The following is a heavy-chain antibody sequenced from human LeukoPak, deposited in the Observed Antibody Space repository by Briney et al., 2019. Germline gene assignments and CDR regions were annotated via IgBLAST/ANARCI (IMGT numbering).Heavy chain of an antibody. CDR2: ISGSGGST. CDR1: GFTFSSYA. D-gene: IGHD3-16*01. Sequence: GGSLRLSCAASGFTFSSYAMSWVRQAPGKGLEWVSAISGSGGSTYYADSVKGRFTISRDNSKNTLYLQMNSLRAEDTAVYCCAKDPGPWGSYFSWNDYWGQGTLVTVSS. V-gene: IGHV3-23*01. CDR3: AKDPGPWGSYFSWNDY. J-gene: IGHJ4*02.